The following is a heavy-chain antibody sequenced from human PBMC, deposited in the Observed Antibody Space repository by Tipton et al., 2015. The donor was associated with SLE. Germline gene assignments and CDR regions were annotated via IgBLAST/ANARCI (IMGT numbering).Heavy chain of an antibody. D-gene: IGHD1-26*01. J-gene: IGHJ4*02. V-gene: IGHV4-39*07. CDR1: GGYIGSSSYY. CDR2: IYYSGST. CDR3: ARRPRASYQRVFDY. Sequence: LRLSCTVSGGYIGSSSYYWGWIRQPPGKGLEWIGTIYYSGSTYYNPSLKSRVTISVDTSKNQFSLKLSSVTAADTAVYYCARRPRASYQRVFDYWGQGTLVTVSS.